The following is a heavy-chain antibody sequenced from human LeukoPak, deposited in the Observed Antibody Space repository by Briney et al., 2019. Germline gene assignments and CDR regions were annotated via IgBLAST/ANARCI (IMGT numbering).Heavy chain of an antibody. Sequence: SVKVSCKASGGTFSSYAISWVRQAPGQGLEWMGGIIPIFGTANYAQKFQGRVTITTDESTSTAYMELSRLRSEDTAVYYCARAKNRLGYSSSHFDYWGQGTLVTVSS. CDR3: ARAKNRLGYSSSHFDY. D-gene: IGHD6-6*01. J-gene: IGHJ4*02. CDR2: IIPIFGTA. CDR1: GGTFSSYA. V-gene: IGHV1-69*05.